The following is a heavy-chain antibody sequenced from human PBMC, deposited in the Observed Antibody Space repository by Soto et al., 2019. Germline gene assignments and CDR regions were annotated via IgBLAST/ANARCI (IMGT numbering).Heavy chain of an antibody. CDR1: GFIFENFV. CDR3: AKNQGVELVPLATVDWFDP. V-gene: IGHV3-23*01. Sequence: VRLSCAASGFIFENFVMSWVRQAPGKGLEWISSISGSGFKKYYADSVKGRFTISRDNSKSTVYLELNNLSAEDTAVYHCAKNQGVELVPLATVDWFDPWGQGSVVTVSS. CDR2: ISGSGFKK. D-gene: IGHD1-26*01. J-gene: IGHJ5*02.